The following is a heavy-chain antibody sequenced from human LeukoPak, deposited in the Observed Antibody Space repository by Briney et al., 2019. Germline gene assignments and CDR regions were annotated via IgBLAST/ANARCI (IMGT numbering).Heavy chain of an antibody. J-gene: IGHJ5*02. D-gene: IGHD6-6*01. CDR2: INPYSGST. V-gene: IGHV1-46*01. Sequence: GASEKVSCKASGYTFTSYYMHWVRQAPGQGLEWMGIINPYSGSTSYAQKFQGRVTMTRDTSTSTVYMELSSLRSEDTAVYYCARIYSSSSERGWFDPWGQGTLVTASS. CDR1: GYTFTSYY. CDR3: ARIYSSSSERGWFDP.